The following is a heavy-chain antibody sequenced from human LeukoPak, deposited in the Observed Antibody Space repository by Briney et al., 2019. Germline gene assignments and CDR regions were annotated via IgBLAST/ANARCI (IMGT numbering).Heavy chain of an antibody. CDR1: GFTFRSYA. J-gene: IGHJ4*02. CDR3: AGSNYGYNFDY. D-gene: IGHD5-18*01. V-gene: IGHV3-23*01. Sequence: GGSLRLSCAASGFTFRSYAMSWVRQAPGKGLEWVSGISGSGGSTYYADSVKGRFTISRDNSKNTLYLQMNSPRAEDTAVYYCAGSNYGYNFDYWGQGTLVTVSS. CDR2: ISGSGGST.